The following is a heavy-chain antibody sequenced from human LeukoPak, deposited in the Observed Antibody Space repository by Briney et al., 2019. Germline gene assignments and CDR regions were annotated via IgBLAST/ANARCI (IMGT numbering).Heavy chain of an antibody. J-gene: IGHJ6*03. CDR1: VGSFSGYY. Sequence: SETLSLTCAVYVGSFSGYYWSWIRQPPGKGLEWIGEINHSGSTNYNSSLKSRVTISVDTSKNQFSLKLSSVTAADTAVYYCARGYYGSGGHCSHMDVWGKGTTITVS. V-gene: IGHV4-34*01. D-gene: IGHD3-10*01. CDR3: ARGYYGSGGHCSHMDV. CDR2: INHSGST.